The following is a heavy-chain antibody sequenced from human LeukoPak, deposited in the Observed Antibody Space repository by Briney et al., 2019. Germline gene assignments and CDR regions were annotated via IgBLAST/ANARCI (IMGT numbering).Heavy chain of an antibody. V-gene: IGHV1-69*13. CDR3: ARDGAITIFGVVIPNWFDP. CDR2: IIPIFGTA. CDR1: GGTFSSYA. D-gene: IGHD3-3*01. J-gene: IGHJ5*02. Sequence: SVKVSCTASGGTFSSYAISWVRQAPGQGLEWMGGIIPIFGTANYAQKFQGRVTITADESTSTAYMELSSLRSEDTAVYYCARDGAITIFGVVIPNWFDPWGQGTLVTVSS.